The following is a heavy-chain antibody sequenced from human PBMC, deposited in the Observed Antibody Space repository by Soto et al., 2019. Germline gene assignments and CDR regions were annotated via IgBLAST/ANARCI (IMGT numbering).Heavy chain of an antibody. CDR1: GGSFSGYY. J-gene: IGHJ5*02. V-gene: IGHV4-34*01. CDR3: ARGHGSYNWFDP. D-gene: IGHD3-16*02. CDR2: INHSGST. Sequence: QVQLQQWGAGLLKPSETLSLTCAVYGGSFSGYYWSWIRQPPGKGLEWIGEINHSGSTNYNPSLKSRVTISADTSKNQFSLKLSSVTAADTAVYYCARGHGSYNWFDPWGQGTLVTVSS.